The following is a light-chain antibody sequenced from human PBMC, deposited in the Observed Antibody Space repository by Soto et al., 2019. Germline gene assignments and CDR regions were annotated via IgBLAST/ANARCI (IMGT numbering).Light chain of an antibody. CDR1: QSVSSY. Sequence: EIVLTQSPATLSLSPGERPTLSCRTSQSVSSYLAWYQQKPGQAPRLLIYEASNSATGITDRFSGSGSGTDFTLASNSPGTEDFAVYYCQQRSNWLTFGGGAKVESK. CDR3: QQRSNWLT. V-gene: IGKV3-11*01. J-gene: IGKJ4*01. CDR2: EAS.